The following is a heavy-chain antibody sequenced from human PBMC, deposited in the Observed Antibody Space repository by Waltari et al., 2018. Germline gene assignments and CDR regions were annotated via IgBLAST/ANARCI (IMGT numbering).Heavy chain of an antibody. D-gene: IGHD2-15*01. CDR1: GGTFSSYA. Sequence: QVQLVQSGAEVKKPGSSVKVSCKASGGTFSSYAISWVRQAPGQGLEWMGGIIPIFGTANYAQKFQGRVTITADESTSTAYMELSSLRSEDTAVYYCARVPYSRYCSGGSCYPSWYFDLWGRGTLVTVSS. CDR2: IIPIFGTA. J-gene: IGHJ2*01. CDR3: ARVPYSRYCSGGSCYPSWYFDL. V-gene: IGHV1-69*12.